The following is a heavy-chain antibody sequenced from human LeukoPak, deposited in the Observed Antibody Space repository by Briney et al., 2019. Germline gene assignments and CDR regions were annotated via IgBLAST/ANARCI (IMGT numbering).Heavy chain of an antibody. CDR1: GDSTNTYG. CDR3: ANVVKGRYFYYYMDA. Sequence: ASVRVSCKASGDSTNTYGVAWVRQAPGQGLEWIGWISPYSVYTKYADALQGRVTMTTDTSTTTSYMELRSLRSDDTAVYFCANVVKGRYFYYYMDAWGKGTTVTVS. V-gene: IGHV1-18*04. CDR2: ISPYSVYT. J-gene: IGHJ6*03. D-gene: IGHD6-6*01.